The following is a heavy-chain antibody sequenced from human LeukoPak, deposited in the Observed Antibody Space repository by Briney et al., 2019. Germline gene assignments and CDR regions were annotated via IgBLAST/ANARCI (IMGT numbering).Heavy chain of an antibody. J-gene: IGHJ4*02. CDR3: ARVLRYGDYDG. Sequence: GGSLRLSCAASGFIFSDYDMNWVRQAPGKGLEWVSYISSTSSTIYYADSLKGRFTISRDNAKNSLYLQIHSLRDEDTAVYYCARVLRYGDYDGWGQGTLVTVSS. D-gene: IGHD4-17*01. V-gene: IGHV3-48*02. CDR1: GFIFSDYD. CDR2: ISSTSSTI.